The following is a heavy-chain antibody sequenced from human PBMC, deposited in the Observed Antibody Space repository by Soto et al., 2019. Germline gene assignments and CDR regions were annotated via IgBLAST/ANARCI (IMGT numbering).Heavy chain of an antibody. D-gene: IGHD6-13*01. CDR2: ISYDGSNK. CDR3: ASWNGFPDSSSWYHALENYGMDV. Sequence: QVQLVESGGGVVQPGRSLRLSCAASGFTFSSYAMHWVRQAPGKGLDWVAVISYDGSNKYYADSVKGRFTISRDNSKNTLYLQMNSLRAEDTAVHYCASWNGFPDSSSWYHALENYGMDVWGQGTTVTVSS. CDR1: GFTFSSYA. J-gene: IGHJ6*02. V-gene: IGHV3-30-3*01.